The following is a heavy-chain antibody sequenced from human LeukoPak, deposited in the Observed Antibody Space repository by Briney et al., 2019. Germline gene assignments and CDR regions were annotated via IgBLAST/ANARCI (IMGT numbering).Heavy chain of an antibody. D-gene: IGHD6-13*01. J-gene: IGHJ4*02. CDR3: ARVSSWYVDY. CDR1: GFTFSSYS. Sequence: GGSLRLSCAASGFTFSSYSMNWVRQAPGKGLEWVSSISSSSSYIYYADSVKGRFTISRDNAKNSLYLQMNSLRAEDTAVYDCARVSSWYVDYWGQGTLVTVSS. CDR2: ISSSSSYI. V-gene: IGHV3-21*01.